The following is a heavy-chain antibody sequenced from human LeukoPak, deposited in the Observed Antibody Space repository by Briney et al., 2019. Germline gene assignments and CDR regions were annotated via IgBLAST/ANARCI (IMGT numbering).Heavy chain of an antibody. CDR2: IGGSGGAT. D-gene: IGHD3-3*01. Sequence: GGSLRLSCAASGYTFNIYGMNWVRHAPGKGLEGVAYIGGSGGATFYTDFVRGRFTISRDHARTSLYLQMNSLRDEDTAIYYCARGGQSADNWFDPWGQGILVTVSS. J-gene: IGHJ5*02. V-gene: IGHV3-48*02. CDR1: GYTFNIYG. CDR3: ARGGQSADNWFDP.